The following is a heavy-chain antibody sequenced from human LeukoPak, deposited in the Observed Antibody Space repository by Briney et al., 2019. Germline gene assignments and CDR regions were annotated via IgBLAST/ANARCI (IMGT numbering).Heavy chain of an antibody. Sequence: GGSLRLSCAASGFIFSNYGMHRVRQAPGKGLERVAFIRYDESNKFYADSVKGRFTISRDNSKNILFLQMNSLRAEDTAVYYCATTQWLEGVDWFDPWGQGTLVTVSS. V-gene: IGHV3-30*02. CDR3: ATTQWLEGVDWFDP. CDR1: GFIFSNYG. D-gene: IGHD6-19*01. CDR2: IRYDESNK. J-gene: IGHJ5*02.